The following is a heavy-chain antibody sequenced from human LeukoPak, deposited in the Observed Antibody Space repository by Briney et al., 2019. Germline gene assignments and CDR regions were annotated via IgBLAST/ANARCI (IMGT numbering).Heavy chain of an antibody. D-gene: IGHD3-10*01. Sequence: SSQTLSLTCTVSGGSISSGSYYWSWIRQPAGKGLEWIGRIYTSGSTNYNPSLKSRVTISVDTSKNQFSLKLSSVTAADTAVYYCARLPRITMVRGPLRGLYYFDYWGQGTLVTVSS. CDR3: ARLPRITMVRGPLRGLYYFDY. CDR2: IYTSGST. CDR1: GGSISSGSYY. V-gene: IGHV4-61*02. J-gene: IGHJ4*02.